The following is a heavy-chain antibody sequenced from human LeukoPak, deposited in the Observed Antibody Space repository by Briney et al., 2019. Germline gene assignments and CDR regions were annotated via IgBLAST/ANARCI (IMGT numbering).Heavy chain of an antibody. Sequence: GASVKVSCKASGYSFTSYDINWLRQATGQGLEWMGWMNANNGNTGYAQKFQGRVTMTRNTAISTAYMELSSLRTDDTAVYYCARARSENTVNWFDPWGQGTLVTVSS. CDR1: GYSFTSYD. V-gene: IGHV1-8*01. J-gene: IGHJ5*02. D-gene: IGHD4-17*01. CDR3: ARARSENTVNWFDP. CDR2: MNANNGNT.